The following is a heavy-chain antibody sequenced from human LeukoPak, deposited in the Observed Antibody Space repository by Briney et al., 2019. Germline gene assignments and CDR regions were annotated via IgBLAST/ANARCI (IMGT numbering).Heavy chain of an antibody. CDR2: IYSGGST. Sequence: GGSLRLSCAASGFTVSSNYMSWVRQAPGKGLEWVSVIYSGGSTYYADSVKGRFTISRDNSKNTLYLQMNSLRVEDTAVYYCAKKRTYYDSWSGFAMDYWGQGALVTVSS. D-gene: IGHD3-3*01. V-gene: IGHV3-53*01. J-gene: IGHJ4*02. CDR3: AKKRTYYDSWSGFAMDY. CDR1: GFTVSSNY.